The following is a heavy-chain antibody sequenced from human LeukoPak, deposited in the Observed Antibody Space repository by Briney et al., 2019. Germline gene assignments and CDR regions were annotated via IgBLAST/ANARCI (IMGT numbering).Heavy chain of an antibody. V-gene: IGHV4-4*07. J-gene: IGHJ3*02. Sequence: PSETLSLTCTVSGGAISDYYWSWIRQPAGKGLEWIGRIYTSGITKYNPSPKSRVSMSVDTSKNQFSLKMSSVTAADTAVFYCASLTTADAFDIWGQGTMVTVSS. D-gene: IGHD3-22*01. CDR2: IYTSGIT. CDR1: GGAISDYY. CDR3: ASLTTADAFDI.